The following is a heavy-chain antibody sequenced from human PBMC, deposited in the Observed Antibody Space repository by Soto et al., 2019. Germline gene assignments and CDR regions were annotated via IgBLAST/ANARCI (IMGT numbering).Heavy chain of an antibody. J-gene: IGHJ4*02. D-gene: IGHD2-15*01. V-gene: IGHV1-18*01. Sequence: QVPLVQSGAEVKKPGASVKVACKASGYTLTSYGVTWVRQAPGHGLEWMGWISAYNGNTNYAQQLQGRSTMTTDTSTSTAYMELRSLRSDDTDVYYCVRDRGSYALDYWGQGTLVTVSS. CDR2: ISAYNGNT. CDR3: VRDRGSYALDY. CDR1: GYTLTSYG.